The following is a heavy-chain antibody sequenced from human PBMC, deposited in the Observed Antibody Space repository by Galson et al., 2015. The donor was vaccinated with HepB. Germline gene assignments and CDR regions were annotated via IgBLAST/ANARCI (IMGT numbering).Heavy chain of an antibody. V-gene: IGHV1-2*04. D-gene: IGHD3-10*01. CDR3: ARGWGRSGWFDP. Sequence: SVKVSCKASGYTLTDDYMHWVRQAPGQGLEWLGWIDPNSGPTNYAQKFQGWVTMTRDTSINTAYMELTRLRSDDTALYYCARGWGRSGWFDPWGQGTQVIVAS. CDR2: IDPNSGPT. J-gene: IGHJ5*02. CDR1: GYTLTDDY.